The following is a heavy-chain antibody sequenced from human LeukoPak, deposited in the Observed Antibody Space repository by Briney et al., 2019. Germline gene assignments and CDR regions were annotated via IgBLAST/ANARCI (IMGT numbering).Heavy chain of an antibody. Sequence: ASVKVSCKASGYTFTSYYMHWVRQAPGQGLEWMGIINPSGGSTSYAQKFQGRVTMTRDMSTSTVYMELSSLRSEDTAVYYCARDGEVSGTTVARIYYYYYYMDVWGKGTTVTVSS. J-gene: IGHJ6*03. CDR1: GYTFTSYY. V-gene: IGHV1-46*01. CDR2: INPSGGST. CDR3: ARDGEVSGTTVARIYYYYYYMDV. D-gene: IGHD1-1*01.